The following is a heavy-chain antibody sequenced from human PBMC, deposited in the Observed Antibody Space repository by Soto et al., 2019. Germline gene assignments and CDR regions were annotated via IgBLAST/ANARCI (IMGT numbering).Heavy chain of an antibody. D-gene: IGHD3-9*01. V-gene: IGHV1-18*01. Sequence: EASVKVSCKASGYTFTSYGISWVRQAPGQGLEWMGWISAYNGNTNYAQKLQGRVTMTTDTSTSTAYMELRSLRSDDTAVYYCARTYYDILTGYPPLDIWGQGTMVTVSS. CDR3: ARTYYDILTGYPPLDI. CDR1: GYTFTSYG. J-gene: IGHJ3*02. CDR2: ISAYNGNT.